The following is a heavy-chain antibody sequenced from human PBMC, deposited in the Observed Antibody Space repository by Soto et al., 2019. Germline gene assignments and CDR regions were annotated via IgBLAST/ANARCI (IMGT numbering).Heavy chain of an antibody. CDR1: GFSLSNAGSG. D-gene: IGHD2-2*01. CDR2: IHSDGAK. Sequence: SGPTLVNPTETLPLTGTVPGFSLSNAGSGVSWIRQPPGKALEWLAHIHSDGAKTYSSSLQSRLTISRDYSRRQVVLTLTKLDPMDTATYYCARSISLPASADNWFDPWGQGTPVTVSS. V-gene: IGHV2-26*01. CDR3: ARSISLPASADNWFDP. J-gene: IGHJ5*02.